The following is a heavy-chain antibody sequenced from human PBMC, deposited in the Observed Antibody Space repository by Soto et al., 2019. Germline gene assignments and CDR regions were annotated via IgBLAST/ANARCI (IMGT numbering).Heavy chain of an antibody. Sequence: EMQLLETGGALVPPGESLRLSCAASGFTFSHFAMSWVRQRPGKGLEWISGISGSGSRTYDADSVQGRFTIARDNPNSTLYLQMDSLRVEDTDVYYCAKGRRVGISSPRALWGQGTLVTVSS. CDR1: GFTFSHFA. V-gene: IGHV3-23*01. D-gene: IGHD2-2*01. CDR2: ISGSGSRT. J-gene: IGHJ4*02. CDR3: AKGRRVGISSPRAL.